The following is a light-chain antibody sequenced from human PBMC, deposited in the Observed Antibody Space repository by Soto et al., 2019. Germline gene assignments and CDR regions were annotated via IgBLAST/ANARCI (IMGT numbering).Light chain of an antibody. CDR2: DAS. V-gene: IGKV3-20*01. Sequence: EIVLTQSPGTLSLSPGETATLSCRASQSVRSNFVAWYQQKPGQAPRLLIYDASSRATDIPDRFSASGSGTDFTLTISRLEPEDFAVYYCQQYGDSLRTFGQGTKVDIK. J-gene: IGKJ1*01. CDR1: QSVRSNF. CDR3: QQYGDSLRT.